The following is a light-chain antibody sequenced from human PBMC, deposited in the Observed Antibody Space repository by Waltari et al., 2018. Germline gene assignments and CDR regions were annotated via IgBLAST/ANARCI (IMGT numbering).Light chain of an antibody. CDR3: QHYYTFPYT. V-gene: IGKV1D-8*01. J-gene: IGKJ2*01. Sequence: VISMPQPPSLLSASTGDRLTITCRVTQYIGTSLAWYQQKPGKAPDLLIYAASTLQSGVPSRFSGSRSVTDFTLSISSLQSEDFATYYCQHYYTFPYTFGQGTKLEIK. CDR2: AAS. CDR1: QYIGTS.